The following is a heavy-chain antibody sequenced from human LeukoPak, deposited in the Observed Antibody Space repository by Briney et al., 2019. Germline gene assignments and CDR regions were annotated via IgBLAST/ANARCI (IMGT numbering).Heavy chain of an antibody. Sequence: ASVKVSCTASRYTFTSYNIHWVCHAPGPGLEWVGWISAYNGNTNYAQKLQGRVTMTTDTSTSTAYMELRNLRSDDTAVYYGARNTLWDSRGFLCDPWGQGT. CDR2: ISAYNGNT. V-gene: IGHV1-18*04. D-gene: IGHD3-22*01. J-gene: IGHJ5*02. CDR1: RYTFTSYN. CDR3: ARNTLWDSRGFLCDP.